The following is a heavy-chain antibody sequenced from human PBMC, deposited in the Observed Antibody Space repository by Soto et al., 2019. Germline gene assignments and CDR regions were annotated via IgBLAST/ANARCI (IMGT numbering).Heavy chain of an antibody. V-gene: IGHV1-69*13. D-gene: IGHD2-2*02. CDR3: AREVVVVPAAIAYYYYGMDV. Sequence: ASVKVSCKASGGTFSSYAISWVRQAPGQGLEWMGGIIPIFGTANYAQKFQGRVTITADESTSTAYMELSSLRSEDTAVYYCAREVVVVPAAIAYYYYGMDVWGQGTKVTVSS. J-gene: IGHJ6*02. CDR1: GGTFSSYA. CDR2: IIPIFGTA.